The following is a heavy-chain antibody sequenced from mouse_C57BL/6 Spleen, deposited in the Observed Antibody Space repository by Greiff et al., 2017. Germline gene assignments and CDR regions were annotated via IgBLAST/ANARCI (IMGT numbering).Heavy chain of an antibody. D-gene: IGHD1-1*01. CDR2: IYPRSGNT. Sequence: VQLQQSGAELARPGASVKLSCKASGYTFTSYGISWVKQRTGQGLEWIGEIYPRSGNTYYNEKFKGKATLTADTSSNTDYQQLSSLTSEDTAVYYCARRYYGSSYEDYWGQGTTLTVSS. CDR3: ARRYYGSSYEDY. V-gene: IGHV1-81*01. CDR1: GYTFTSYG. J-gene: IGHJ2*01.